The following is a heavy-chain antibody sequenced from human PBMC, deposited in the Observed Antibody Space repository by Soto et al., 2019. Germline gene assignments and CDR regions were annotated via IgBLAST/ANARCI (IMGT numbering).Heavy chain of an antibody. CDR2: IFSNDEK. CDR1: GFSLSNARMG. CDR3: ARIPPGYYDSSGYYYFDAFDI. Sequence: KESGPVLVKPTETLTLTCTVSGFSLSNARMGVSWIRQPPGKALEWLAHIFSNDEKSYSTSLKSRLTISKDTSKSQVVLTMTNMDPVDTATYYCARIPPGYYDSSGYYYFDAFDIWGQGTMVTVSS. J-gene: IGHJ3*02. V-gene: IGHV2-26*01. D-gene: IGHD3-22*01.